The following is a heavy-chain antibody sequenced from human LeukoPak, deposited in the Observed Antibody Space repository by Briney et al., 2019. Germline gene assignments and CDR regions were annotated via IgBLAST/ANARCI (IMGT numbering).Heavy chain of an antibody. CDR3: VKGSGTNDYGMDT. Sequence: GGSLRLSCAASGFTFNRCGMHWVRQAPGKGLEWVAVIVYDGSHKYYTDSVKGRFTISRDNSKNPVFLQMDSLRAEETGVYYCVKGSGTNDYGMDTWGQGTTVTVPS. J-gene: IGHJ6*02. D-gene: IGHD3-10*01. V-gene: IGHV3-30*18. CDR1: GFTFNRCG. CDR2: IVYDGSHK.